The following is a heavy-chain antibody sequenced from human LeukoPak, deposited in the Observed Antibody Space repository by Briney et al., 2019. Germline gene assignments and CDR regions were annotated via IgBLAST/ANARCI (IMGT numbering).Heavy chain of an antibody. CDR2: IYSGGST. CDR3: ASSRPLGYCSSTSCYTYDY. Sequence: GGSLRLSCAASGFTVSSNYMSWVRQAPGKGLEWVSVIYSGGSTYYADSVKGRFTISRDNSKNTLYLQMNSLRAEDTAVYYCASSRPLGYCSSTSCYTYDYWGQGTLVTVSS. J-gene: IGHJ4*02. CDR1: GFTVSSNY. V-gene: IGHV3-53*01. D-gene: IGHD2-2*02.